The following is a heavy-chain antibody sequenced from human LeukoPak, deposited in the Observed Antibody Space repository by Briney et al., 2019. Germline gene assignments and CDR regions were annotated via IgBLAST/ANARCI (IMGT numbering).Heavy chain of an antibody. CDR2: FDPEDGET. Sequence: ASVKVSCKVSGYTLTELSMHWVRQAPGKGLEWMGGFDPEDGETIYAQKFQGRVTMTEDTSTDTAYMELSSLRSEDTAVYYCATDPSGHDSGNYYYGMDVWGQGTTVTVSS. J-gene: IGHJ6*02. CDR3: ATDPSGHDSGNYYYGMDV. CDR1: GYTLTELS. D-gene: IGHD5-12*01. V-gene: IGHV1-24*01.